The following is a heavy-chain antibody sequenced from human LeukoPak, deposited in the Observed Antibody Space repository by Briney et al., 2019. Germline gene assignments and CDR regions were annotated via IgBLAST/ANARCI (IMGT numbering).Heavy chain of an antibody. J-gene: IGHJ4*02. CDR3: AREVSARDGSLGRPFDY. D-gene: IGHD5-24*01. CDR2: IYYSGST. CDR1: GDSISSYY. Sequence: SETLSLTCTVSGDSISSYYWSWIRQPPGKGLEWIGSIYYSGSTNYNPSLKSRLTITVDTSKNQFSLKVSSVTAADTAVYYCAREVSARDGSLGRPFDYWGQGTLVTVSS. V-gene: IGHV4-59*01.